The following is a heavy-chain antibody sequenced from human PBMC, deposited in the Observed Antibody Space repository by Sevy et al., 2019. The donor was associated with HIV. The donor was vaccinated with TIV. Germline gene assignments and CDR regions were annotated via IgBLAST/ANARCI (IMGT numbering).Heavy chain of an antibody. CDR3: AKDVVGGTYYIENYYYGMDV. J-gene: IGHJ6*02. Sequence: GGSLRLSCAVSGTNFGAFGMHWVRQAPGKGLEWVADLSLQGTNKYYADSLKGRFNISRDNSKDILYLHMKSLRPEDTAIYYCAKDVVGGTYYIENYYYGMDVWGLGTTVTVSS. V-gene: IGHV3-30*18. CDR1: GTNFGAFG. D-gene: IGHD3-10*01. CDR2: LSLQGTNK.